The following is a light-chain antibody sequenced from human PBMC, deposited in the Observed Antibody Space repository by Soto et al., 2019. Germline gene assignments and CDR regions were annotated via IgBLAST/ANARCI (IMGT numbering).Light chain of an antibody. Sequence: QSVLTQPPSASGTPGQTVTISCSGSSSNIGTNYVYWYQQFPGTAPKLLIYGNDQRPSGVPDRFSGSKSGTSASLAISGLRSEDEADYYCVAWDDSLSGRIFGGGTKLTVL. CDR2: GND. CDR3: VAWDDSLSGRI. J-gene: IGLJ2*01. V-gene: IGLV1-47*01. CDR1: SSNIGTNY.